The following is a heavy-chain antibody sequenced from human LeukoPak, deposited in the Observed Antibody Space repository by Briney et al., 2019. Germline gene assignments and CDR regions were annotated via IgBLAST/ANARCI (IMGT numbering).Heavy chain of an antibody. CDR1: GGSISSYY. Sequence: SETLSLTCTVSGGSISSYYWSWIRQPLGKGLEWIGYIYYSGSTNYNPTLKSRVTISVDTSKNQFSLKLSSVTAADTAVYYCARGPDFDWYYYFDYWGQGTLVTVSS. CDR2: IYYSGST. CDR3: ARGPDFDWYYYFDY. D-gene: IGHD3-9*01. J-gene: IGHJ4*02. V-gene: IGHV4-59*08.